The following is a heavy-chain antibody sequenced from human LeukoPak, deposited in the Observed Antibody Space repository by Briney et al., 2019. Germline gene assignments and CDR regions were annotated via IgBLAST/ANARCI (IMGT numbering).Heavy chain of an antibody. CDR3: TTGGDYDDY. J-gene: IGHJ4*02. Sequence: GGSLRLSCAASGFTFSSYSMNWVRQAPGKGLEWVGRIKSKPDGGTTDYPAPVKGRFTISRDDSKNTVYLQMNSLKIEDTALYYCTTGGDYDDYWGQGTLVTVSS. V-gene: IGHV3-15*01. CDR1: GFTFSSYS. CDR2: IKSKPDGGTT.